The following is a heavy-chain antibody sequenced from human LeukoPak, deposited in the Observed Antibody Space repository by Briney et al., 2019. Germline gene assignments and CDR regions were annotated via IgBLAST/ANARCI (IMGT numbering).Heavy chain of an antibody. J-gene: IGHJ4*02. CDR2: ITNTGSTI. V-gene: IGHV3-48*03. Sequence: GGSLRLSCAASGFTFSSYEMNWVRQAPGKGLERVSYITNTGSTIYYADSVKGRFTISRDNAKTSLYLQMNSLRAEDTAVYYCGTIYGGNGYWGQGTLVTVSS. CDR1: GFTFSSYE. D-gene: IGHD4-23*01. CDR3: GTIYGGNGY.